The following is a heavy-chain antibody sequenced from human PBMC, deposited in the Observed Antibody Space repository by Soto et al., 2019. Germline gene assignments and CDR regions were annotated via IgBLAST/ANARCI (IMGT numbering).Heavy chain of an antibody. CDR1: GYTFTSYA. J-gene: IGHJ4*02. CDR2: INAGNGNT. V-gene: IGHV1-3*01. D-gene: IGHD6-13*01. CDR3: ARDLSSSWYSDTFDY. Sequence: ASVKVSCKASGYTFTSYAMHWVRQAPGQRLEWMGWINAGNGNTKYSQKFQGRVTITRDTSASTAYMELSSLRSEDTAVYYCARDLSSSWYSDTFDYWGQGTLVTVSS.